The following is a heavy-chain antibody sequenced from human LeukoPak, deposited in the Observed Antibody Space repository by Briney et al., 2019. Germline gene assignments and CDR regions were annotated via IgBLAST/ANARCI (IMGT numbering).Heavy chain of an antibody. D-gene: IGHD3-16*01. CDR1: GGSISSYY. Sequence: PSETLSLTCTVSGGSISSYYWSWIRQPPGKGLEWIGYIYYSGSINYNPSLKSRVTISVDTSKNQFSLKLSSVTAADTAVYYCARGKAYYPFWFDPWGQGTLVTVSS. J-gene: IGHJ5*02. CDR2: IYYSGSI. CDR3: ARGKAYYPFWFDP. V-gene: IGHV4-59*01.